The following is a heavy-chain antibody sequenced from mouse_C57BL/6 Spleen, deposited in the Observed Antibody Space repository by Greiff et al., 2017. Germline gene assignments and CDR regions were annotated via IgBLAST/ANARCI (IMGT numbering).Heavy chain of an antibody. Sequence: EVHLVESGGGLVKPGGSLKLSCAASGFTFSDYGMHWVRQAPEKGLEWVAYISSGSSTIYYADTVKGRFTISRDNAKNTLFLQMTSLRSEDTAMYYCARPDYGSSHFDYWGQGTTLTVSS. J-gene: IGHJ2*01. CDR3: ARPDYGSSHFDY. V-gene: IGHV5-17*01. CDR2: ISSGSSTI. CDR1: GFTFSDYG. D-gene: IGHD1-1*01.